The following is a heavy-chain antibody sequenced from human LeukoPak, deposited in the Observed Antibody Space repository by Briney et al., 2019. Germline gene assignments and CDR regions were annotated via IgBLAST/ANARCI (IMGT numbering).Heavy chain of an antibody. V-gene: IGHV3-21*01. CDR1: GFTFSSYS. J-gene: IGHJ4*02. CDR2: ISSSSSYI. D-gene: IGHD6-13*01. CDR3: ARGSSSSWYLRDY. Sequence: GGSLRLSCAASGFTFSSYSMNWVRQAPGKGLEWVSSISSSSSYIYYADSVKGRFTISRDNAKNSLYLQMNSLRAEDTAVYYCARGSSSSWYLRDYWGQGTLVTVSS.